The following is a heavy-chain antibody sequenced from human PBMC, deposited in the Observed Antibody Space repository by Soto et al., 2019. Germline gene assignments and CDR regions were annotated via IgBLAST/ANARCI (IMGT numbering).Heavy chain of an antibody. CDR3: ARDLGAYSSRGRYYYGMDA. D-gene: IGHD6-13*01. J-gene: IGHJ6*02. CDR1: GCIVSSNY. Sequence: PGGALRLFWAASGCIVSSNYMSWGRQASGKGLEWASVIYSGGSTYYADSVKGRFTISRDNSKNTLYLQMNSLRAEDTAVYYCARDLGAYSSRGRYYYGMDAWCQGTTDIVSS. V-gene: IGHV3-53*05. CDR2: IYSGGST.